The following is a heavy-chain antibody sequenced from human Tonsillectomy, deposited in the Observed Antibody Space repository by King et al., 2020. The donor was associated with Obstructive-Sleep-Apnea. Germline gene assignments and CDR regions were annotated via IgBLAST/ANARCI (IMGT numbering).Heavy chain of an antibody. Sequence: VQLVESGGGLVKPGGSLRLSCAASGFTFSDYYMSWIRQAPGKGLEWVSYISSSRSYTNYADSVKGRFTIARDNAEHSLYLQMNNLIAEDTAVYYFASAQYSSDWSYFDYWGQGTLVTVSS. CDR2: ISSSRSYT. CDR1: GFTFSDYY. J-gene: IGHJ4*02. V-gene: IGHV3-11*06. D-gene: IGHD6-19*01. CDR3: ASAQYSSDWSYFDY.